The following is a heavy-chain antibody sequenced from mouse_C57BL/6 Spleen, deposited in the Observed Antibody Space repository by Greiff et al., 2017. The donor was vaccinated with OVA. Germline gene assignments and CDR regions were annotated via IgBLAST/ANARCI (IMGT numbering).Heavy chain of an antibody. Sequence: VMLVESGPGLVQPSQSLSITCTVSGFSLTSYGVHWVRQSPGKGLEWLGVIWSGGSTDYNAAFISRLSISKDNSKSQVFFKMNSLQADDTAIYYCACITTVATDWYFDVWGTGTTVTVSS. D-gene: IGHD1-1*01. J-gene: IGHJ1*03. V-gene: IGHV2-2*01. CDR1: GFSLTSYG. CDR3: ACITTVATDWYFDV. CDR2: IWSGGST.